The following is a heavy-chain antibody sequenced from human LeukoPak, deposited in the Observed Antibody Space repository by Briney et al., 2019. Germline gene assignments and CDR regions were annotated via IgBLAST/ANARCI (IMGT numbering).Heavy chain of an antibody. CDR2: FDPEDGET. Sequence: ASVKVSCKVSGYTLTELSMHWVRQAPGKGLEWMGGFDPEDGETIYAQKFQGRVTRTEDTSTDTAYMELSSLRSEDTAVYYCATGVIRYDYVWGSYRPSDAFDIWGQGTMVTVSS. CDR1: GYTLTELS. J-gene: IGHJ3*02. D-gene: IGHD3-16*02. V-gene: IGHV1-24*01. CDR3: ATGVIRYDYVWGSYRPSDAFDI.